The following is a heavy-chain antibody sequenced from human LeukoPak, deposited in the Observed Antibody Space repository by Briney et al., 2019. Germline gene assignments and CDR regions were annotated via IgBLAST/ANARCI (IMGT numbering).Heavy chain of an antibody. Sequence: PSETLSLTCTVSGYSISSGYYWGWIRQPPGKGLEWIGSIYHSGSTYYNPSLKSRVTISVDTSKNQFPLKLSSVTAADTAVYYCARATTFDYWGQGTLVTVSS. D-gene: IGHD5-12*01. CDR3: ARATTFDY. CDR2: IYHSGST. V-gene: IGHV4-38-2*02. CDR1: GYSISSGYY. J-gene: IGHJ4*02.